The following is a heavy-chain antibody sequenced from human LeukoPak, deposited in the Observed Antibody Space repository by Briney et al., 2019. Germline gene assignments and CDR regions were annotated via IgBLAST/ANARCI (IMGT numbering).Heavy chain of an antibody. D-gene: IGHD2-2*01. Sequence: GGSLRLSCTVSGFNFRDSAMGWVRQAPRKGLELVSLISGSGAGKHYGEAVNGRFTISRDNSRNITFLQMDSLKVGDTAMYYCVRAIHSNSHAAPYFDSWGQGTLVTVSS. CDR1: GFNFRDSA. V-gene: IGHV3-23*01. CDR3: VRAIHSNSHAAPYFDS. J-gene: IGHJ4*02. CDR2: ISGSGAGK.